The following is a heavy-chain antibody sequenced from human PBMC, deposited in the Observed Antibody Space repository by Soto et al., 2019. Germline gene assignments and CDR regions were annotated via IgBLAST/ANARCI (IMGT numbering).Heavy chain of an antibody. V-gene: IGHV3-9*01. Sequence: GGSLRLSCAASGFTFDDYAMHWVRQAPGKGLEWVSGISWNSGSIGYADSVKGRFTISRDNAKNSLYLQMNSLRAEDTALYYCAKDISGYFDYWGQGTLVTVSS. CDR3: AKDISGYFDY. J-gene: IGHJ4*02. CDR1: GFTFDDYA. CDR2: ISWNSGSI.